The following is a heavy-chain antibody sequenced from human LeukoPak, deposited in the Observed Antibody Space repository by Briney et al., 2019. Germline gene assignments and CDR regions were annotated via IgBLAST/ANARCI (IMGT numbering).Heavy chain of an antibody. V-gene: IGHV1-2*02. CDR3: ARGWEYQLLLGDWFDP. CDR2: INPNSGGT. Sequence: GASVKVSCKASGYTFTGYYMHWVRQAPGQGLEWMEWINPNSGGTNYAQKFQGRVTMTRDTSISTAYMELSRLRSDDTAVYYCARGWEYQLLLGDWFDPWGQGTLVTVSS. CDR1: GYTFTGYY. J-gene: IGHJ5*02. D-gene: IGHD2-2*01.